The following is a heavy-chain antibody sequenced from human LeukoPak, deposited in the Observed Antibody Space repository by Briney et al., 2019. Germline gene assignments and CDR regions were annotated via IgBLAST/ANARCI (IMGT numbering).Heavy chain of an antibody. V-gene: IGHV1-69*13. CDR3: ASLTYSSSWYALGSTYYFDY. CDR2: IIPIFGTA. Sequence: GASVKVSCKASGGTFGSYAISWVRQAPGQGLEWMGGIIPIFGTANYAQKFQGRVTITADESTSTAYMELSSLRSEDTAVYYCASLTYSSSWYALGSTYYFDYWGQGTLVTVSS. D-gene: IGHD6-13*01. J-gene: IGHJ4*02. CDR1: GGTFGSYA.